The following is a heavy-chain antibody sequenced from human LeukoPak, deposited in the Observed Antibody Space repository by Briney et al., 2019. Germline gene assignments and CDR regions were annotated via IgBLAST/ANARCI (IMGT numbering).Heavy chain of an antibody. CDR2: IKSKTDGGTT. V-gene: IGHV3-15*01. Sequence: GGSLRLSCAASGFTFSNAWMSWVRQAPGKGLEWVGRIKSKTDGGTTDYAAPVKGRFTISRDDSKNTLYLQMNSLKAEDTAVYYCTTDQPIRSSWYGALFSRSLRYNWFDPWGQGTLVTVSS. J-gene: IGHJ5*02. CDR1: GFTFSNAW. CDR3: TTDQPIRSSWYGALFSRSLRYNWFDP. D-gene: IGHD6-13*01.